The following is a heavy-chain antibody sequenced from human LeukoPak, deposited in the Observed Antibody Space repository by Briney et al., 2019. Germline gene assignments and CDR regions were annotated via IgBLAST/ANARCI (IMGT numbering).Heavy chain of an antibody. CDR1: GFTFSNYA. V-gene: IGHV3-23*01. J-gene: IGHJ4*02. CDR2: ISSSGGSP. D-gene: IGHD2-15*01. Sequence: PGGSLRLSCAASGFTFSNYAMSWVRQAPGKGLEWVSGISSSGGSPFYADSVKGRFTISRDNSKDTLYLQMNSLRAEDTALYYCAKGGYCSRAPLDYWGQGILVTVSS. CDR3: AKGGYCSRAPLDY.